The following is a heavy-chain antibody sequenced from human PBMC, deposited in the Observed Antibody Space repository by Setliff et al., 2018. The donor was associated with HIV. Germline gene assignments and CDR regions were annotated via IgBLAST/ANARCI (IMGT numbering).Heavy chain of an antibody. D-gene: IGHD4-17*01. CDR1: GFTFSSDA. V-gene: IGHV3-30*07. Sequence: GGSLRLSCAASGFTFSSDAMHWVRQAPGKGLEWGAVISYDGSNKYYADSVKGRFTISRDNAKNSLSLQMNSLRADDTAVYYCARDYYGGFGDYDFGDYFDYWGQGALVTVSP. CDR2: ISYDGSNK. CDR3: ARDYYGGFGDYDFGDYFDY. J-gene: IGHJ4*02.